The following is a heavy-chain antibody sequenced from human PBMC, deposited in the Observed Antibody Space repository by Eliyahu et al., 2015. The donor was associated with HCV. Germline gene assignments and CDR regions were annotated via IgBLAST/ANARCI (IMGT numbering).Heavy chain of an antibody. CDR2: IYYRWGH. CDR3: ARQTAFIAVAGLNWFDP. J-gene: IGHJ5*02. CDR1: GGSISSSSYY. D-gene: IGHD6-19*01. Sequence: QLQLQESGPGLVKPSETLSLTCTVSGGSISSSSYYWGWIRQPPGKGLEWIGSIYYRWGHHLNPSLKSRVTISVDTSKNQFSLKLSPVTAADTAVYYCARQTAFIAVAGLNWFDPWGQGTLVTVSS. V-gene: IGHV4-39*01.